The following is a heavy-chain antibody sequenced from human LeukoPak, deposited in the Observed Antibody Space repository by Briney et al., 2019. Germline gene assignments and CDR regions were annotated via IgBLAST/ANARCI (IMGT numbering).Heavy chain of an antibody. CDR1: GFIFSNYG. CDR3: AKDGGLAAAGPSAY. J-gene: IGHJ4*02. V-gene: IGHV3-30*18. D-gene: IGHD6-13*01. Sequence: PGGSLRLSRAASGFIFSNYGMHWVRQAPGKGLEWVAVISYDGSNKYYADSVKGRFTISRDNSKNTLYLQMNSLRAEDTAVYYCAKDGGLAAAGPSAYWGQGTLVTVSS. CDR2: ISYDGSNK.